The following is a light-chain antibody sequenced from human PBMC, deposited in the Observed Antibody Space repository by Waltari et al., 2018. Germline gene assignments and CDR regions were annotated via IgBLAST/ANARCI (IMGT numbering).Light chain of an antibody. Sequence: EIVLTQSPGTLSLSPGARATPSCRASQSIGKYLVWYQQKPGQAPRLLIYAASSRATGVPDRFSGSGSGTDFSLTISRLEPEDFAVYYCQNHERLPATFGQGTKVEIK. CDR3: QNHERLPAT. CDR2: AAS. V-gene: IGKV3-20*01. CDR1: QSIGKY. J-gene: IGKJ1*01.